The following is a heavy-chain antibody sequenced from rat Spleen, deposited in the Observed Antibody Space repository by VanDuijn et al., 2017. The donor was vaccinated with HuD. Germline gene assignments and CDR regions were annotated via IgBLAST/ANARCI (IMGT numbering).Heavy chain of an antibody. D-gene: IGHD4-3*01. CDR1: GFTFSSYW. CDR3: AKGLWGRGMDA. Sequence: EVHLVETGGGLVQPGRSLKVSCVASGFTFSSYWMYWIRQAPGKGLEWVSSINTDGGSTYYPDSVKGRFTISRDNAENTVYLKMNSLRSEDTATYYCAKGLWGRGMDAWGQGSSVTVSS. J-gene: IGHJ4*01. CDR2: INTDGGST. V-gene: IGHV5-58*01.